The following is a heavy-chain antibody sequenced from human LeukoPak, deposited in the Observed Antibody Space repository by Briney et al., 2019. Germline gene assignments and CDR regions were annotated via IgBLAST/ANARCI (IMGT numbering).Heavy chain of an antibody. J-gene: IGHJ4*02. V-gene: IGHV3-21*01. CDR3: ARSYYYDSSGHY. CDR2: ISSSSSYI. Sequence: PGRSLRLSCAVSGCTFSNYAMHWVRQAPGKGLEWVSSISSSSSYIYYADSVKGRFTISRDNAKNSLYLQMNSLRAEDTAVYYCARSYYYDSSGHYWGQGTLVTVSS. CDR1: GCTFSNYA. D-gene: IGHD3-22*01.